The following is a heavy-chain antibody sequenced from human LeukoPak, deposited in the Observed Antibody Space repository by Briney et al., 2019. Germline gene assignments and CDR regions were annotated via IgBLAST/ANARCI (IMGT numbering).Heavy chain of an antibody. Sequence: SVKVSCKASGGTFSSYAISWVRQAPGQGLEWMGGITPIFGTANYAQKFQGRVTITADESTSTAYMELSSLRSEDTAVYYCARDGDTLTVGFDYWGQGTLVTVSS. D-gene: IGHD3-9*01. CDR3: ARDGDTLTVGFDY. V-gene: IGHV1-69*13. CDR2: ITPIFGTA. J-gene: IGHJ4*02. CDR1: GGTFSSYA.